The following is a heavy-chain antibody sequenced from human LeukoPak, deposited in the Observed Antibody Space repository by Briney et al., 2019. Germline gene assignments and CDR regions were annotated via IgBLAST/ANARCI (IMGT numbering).Heavy chain of an antibody. Sequence: GGSLRLSCAASGFTFSSYWMEWVRQAPGKGLVWVSRINSDGSNTTYADSVKGRFTISRDNGKNTLYLQMNSLSAEDTAVYYCARGVYGPLFDPWGQGTLVTVSS. CDR1: GFTFSSYW. CDR3: ARGVYGPLFDP. J-gene: IGHJ5*02. CDR2: INSDGSNT. V-gene: IGHV3-74*01. D-gene: IGHD2-8*01.